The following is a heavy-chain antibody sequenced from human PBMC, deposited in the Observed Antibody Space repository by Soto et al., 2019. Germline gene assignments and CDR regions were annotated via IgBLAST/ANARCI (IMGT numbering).Heavy chain of an antibody. D-gene: IGHD5-12*01. J-gene: IGHJ5*02. CDR1: GDIFDNYA. CDR3: ARDYSGYDTALNRFDP. V-gene: IGHV1-69*06. CDR2: ISPVFGTA. Sequence: WASVKVSCKASGDIFDNYAISWVRQAPGQGLEWLGGISPVFGTAHYAQRFQGRLTITADRSTRTTYMELSGLKSEDTAIYFCARDYSGYDTALNRFDPWGQGTLVTVSS.